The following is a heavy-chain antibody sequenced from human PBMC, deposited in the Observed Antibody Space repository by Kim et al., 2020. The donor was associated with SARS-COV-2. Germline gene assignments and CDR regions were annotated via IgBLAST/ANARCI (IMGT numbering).Heavy chain of an antibody. J-gene: IGHJ4*02. CDR3: ARLSDCSGGSCYPDD. CDR2: IDPSDSYT. V-gene: IGHV5-10-1*01. Sequence: GESLKISCKGSGYIFTKYWISWVRQMPGKGLEWMGRIDPSDSYTNYSPSPSFQGHVTISADKSISTAYLQWSSLKASDTAMYYCARLSDCSGGSCYPDDWGQGTLVTVSS. D-gene: IGHD2-15*01. CDR1: GYIFTKYW.